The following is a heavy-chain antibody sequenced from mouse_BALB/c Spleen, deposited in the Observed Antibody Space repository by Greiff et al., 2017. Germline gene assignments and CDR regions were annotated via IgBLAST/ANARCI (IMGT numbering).Heavy chain of an antibody. Sequence: EVKLVESGGGLVKPGGSLKLSCAASGFTFSDYYMYWVRQTPEKRLEWVATISDGGSYTYYPYSVKGRFTISRDNAKNNLYLQMSSLKSEDTAMYYCARDRDRGFGYWGQGTLVTVSA. CDR1: GFTFSDYY. D-gene: IGHD3-3*01. CDR2: ISDGGSYT. V-gene: IGHV5-4*02. J-gene: IGHJ3*01. CDR3: ARDRDRGFGY.